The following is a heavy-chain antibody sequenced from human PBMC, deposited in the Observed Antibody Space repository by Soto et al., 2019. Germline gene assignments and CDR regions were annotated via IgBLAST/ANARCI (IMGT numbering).Heavy chain of an antibody. V-gene: IGHV1-69*01. CDR3: ARQLESWTGGWYVDF. J-gene: IGHJ2*01. D-gene: IGHD1-1*01. CDR2: IIPIFGTA. Sequence: QVQLVQSGAEVKKPGSSVKVSCKASGGTFSSYSINWVRQAPGQGLEWMGGIIPIFGTANYAQKFQGRVTITADESTSTAHMKLRRLRKEDTAVYYCARQLESWTGGWYVDFWGRGTVVTVSS. CDR1: GGTFSSYS.